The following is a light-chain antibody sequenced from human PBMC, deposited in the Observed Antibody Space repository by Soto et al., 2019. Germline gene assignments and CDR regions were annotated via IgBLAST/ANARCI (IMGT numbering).Light chain of an antibody. V-gene: IGKV3-20*01. J-gene: IGKJ5*01. CDR1: QSVNDNH. CDR3: QQYGSSLSIT. CDR2: TTS. Sequence: EIVLTQSPGTLSLSPGERATLSCRASQSVNDNHLAWYQQKPGQAPRLLIYTTSNRATGTPDRFSGSGSGTDFILTISRLEPEDFAVYYCQQYGSSLSITFGQGTRLEIK.